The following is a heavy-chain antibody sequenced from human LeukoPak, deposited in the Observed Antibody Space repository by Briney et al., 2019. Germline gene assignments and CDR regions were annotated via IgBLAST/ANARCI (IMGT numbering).Heavy chain of an antibody. CDR1: GGSISSYY. CDR3: TRGGWSLDY. V-gene: IGHV4-59*01. CDR2: IYYSGTT. Sequence: SETLSLTCTVSGGSISSYYWSWIRQPPGKGLEWIGYIYYSGTTNYNPSLKSRVTISVDTSNNQFALKLSSVTAADTAMYYCTRGGWSLDYWGQGTLLTVSS. D-gene: IGHD6-19*01. J-gene: IGHJ4*02.